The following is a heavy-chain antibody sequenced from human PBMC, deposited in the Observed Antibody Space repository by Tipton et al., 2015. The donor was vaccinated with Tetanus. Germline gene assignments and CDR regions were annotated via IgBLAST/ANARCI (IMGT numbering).Heavy chain of an antibody. CDR3: ARDRISNYRDAFEI. D-gene: IGHD3-3*02. V-gene: IGHV4-4*02. J-gene: IGHJ3*02. CDR2: IYHSGTT. CDR1: CGSISSSNW. Sequence: TLSLTCAVSCGSISSSNWWSWVRQPPGKGLEWFGEIYHSGTTNYNPSLKSRVTMSVDKSKNQFSLKLSSVTAADTAVYYCARDRISNYRDAFEILGQGTMVTVSS.